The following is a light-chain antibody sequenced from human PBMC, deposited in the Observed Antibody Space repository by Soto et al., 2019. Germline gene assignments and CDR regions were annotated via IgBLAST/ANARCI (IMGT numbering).Light chain of an antibody. CDR2: DAS. J-gene: IGKJ1*01. CDR1: QSVSSK. Sequence: ETVMTQSPATLSVSPGERATLSCRASQSVSSKLAWYQQRPGQAPRLLIYDASTRATGIPARFSGSGSETEFTLTISRLQSEDFAFYYCQQYSDWPPWTFGQGTKVEIK. V-gene: IGKV3-15*01. CDR3: QQYSDWPPWT.